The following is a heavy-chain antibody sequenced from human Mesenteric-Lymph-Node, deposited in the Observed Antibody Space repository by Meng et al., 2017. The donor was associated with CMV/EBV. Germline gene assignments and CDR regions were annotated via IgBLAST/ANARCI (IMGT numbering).Heavy chain of an antibody. CDR1: GCSFVTNW. J-gene: IGHJ4*02. CDR3: VIFLPLATY. V-gene: IGHV5-51*01. CDR2: VYPRDSDT. D-gene: IGHD3-3*01. Sequence: ISCKASGCSFVTNWIGWERQMHGKGLEWMGMVYPRDSDTRYSPSFQGQVAISADKSINTAYLQWSSLMASDTAMYYCVIFLPLATYWGQGSLVTVSS.